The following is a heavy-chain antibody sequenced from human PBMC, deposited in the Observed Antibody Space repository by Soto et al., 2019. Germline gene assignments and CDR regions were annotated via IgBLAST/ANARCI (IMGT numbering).Heavy chain of an antibody. Sequence: QVQLQESGPGLVKPSETLSLTCTVSGGSVSSGSYSWSWIRQPPGKGLEWIGYIYYSGSTNYNPSLKSRVTISVDTSKNQFSMKLSSVTAADTAVYYCARVGTVWNDERYFDYWGQGPLVTVSS. CDR1: GGSVSSGSYS. J-gene: IGHJ4*02. CDR3: ARVGTVWNDERYFDY. CDR2: IYYSGST. D-gene: IGHD1-1*01. V-gene: IGHV4-61*01.